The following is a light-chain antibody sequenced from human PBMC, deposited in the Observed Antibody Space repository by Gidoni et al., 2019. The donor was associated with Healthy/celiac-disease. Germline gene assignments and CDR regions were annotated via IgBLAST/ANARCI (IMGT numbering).Light chain of an antibody. CDR1: QSVGSSY. V-gene: IGKV3-20*01. CDR2: GSA. Sequence: ETVLTQSPGTLSLSPREGATLYCSASQSVGSSYLAWYHQTPGQAPKLLIYGSASRATGIPDRISGSGYGTDVTLTISRLEPEDFAVYYCQQYGSSSWTFGQGTKVEIK. J-gene: IGKJ1*01. CDR3: QQYGSSSWT.